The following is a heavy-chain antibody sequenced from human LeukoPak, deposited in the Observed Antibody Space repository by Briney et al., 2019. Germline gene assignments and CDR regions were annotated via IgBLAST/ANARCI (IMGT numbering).Heavy chain of an antibody. CDR2: ISSSSSTI. D-gene: IGHD4-11*01. CDR1: GFTFSSYS. V-gene: IGHV3-48*01. Sequence: PGGSLRLSCAASGFTFSSYSMNWVRQAPGKGLEWVSYISSSSSTIYYADSVKGRFTISRDNAKNSLYLQMNSLRAEDTAVYYCARPPFYSTYNWFDPWGQGTLVTVSS. CDR3: ARPPFYSTYNWFDP. J-gene: IGHJ5*02.